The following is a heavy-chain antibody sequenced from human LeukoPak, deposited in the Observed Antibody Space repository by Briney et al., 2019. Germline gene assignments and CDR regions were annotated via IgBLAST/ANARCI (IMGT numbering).Heavy chain of an antibody. Sequence: GALRLSCAASGFTLSSYWMSWVRQAPGKGLEWVANIKQDGSEKYYVDSVKGRFTISRDNAKNSLYLQMNSLRVEDTALYYCATHSYYYGSGSYPHYLDYWGQGTLVTVSS. V-gene: IGHV3-7*03. CDR2: IKQDGSEK. J-gene: IGHJ4*02. CDR3: ATHSYYYGSGSYPHYLDY. CDR1: GFTLSSYW. D-gene: IGHD3-10*01.